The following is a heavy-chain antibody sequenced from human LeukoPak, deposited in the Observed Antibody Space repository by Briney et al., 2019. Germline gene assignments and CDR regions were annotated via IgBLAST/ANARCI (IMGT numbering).Heavy chain of an antibody. CDR2: ISSSSSYI. V-gene: IGHV3-21*04. J-gene: IGHJ5*02. CDR3: AKGYSSGESYVNNWFDP. CDR1: GFTFSSYS. D-gene: IGHD6-19*01. Sequence: GGSLRLSCAASGFTFSSYSMNWVRQAPGKGLEWVSSISSSSSYIYYADSVKGRFTISRDNAKNSLYLQMNSLRAEDTAVYYCAKGYSSGESYVNNWFDPWGQGTLVTVSS.